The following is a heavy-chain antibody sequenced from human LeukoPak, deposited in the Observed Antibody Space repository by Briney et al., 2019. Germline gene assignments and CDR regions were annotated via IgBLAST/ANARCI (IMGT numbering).Heavy chain of an antibody. Sequence: PSETLSLTCTVSGGSICSSSYYWGWIRQPPGKGLEWIGSIYYSGSTYYNPSLKSRVTISVDTSKNQFSLKLSSVTAADTAVYYCARGPLARTRRYHYMDVWGKGTTVTVSS. CDR1: GGSICSSSYY. V-gene: IGHV4-39*01. CDR2: IYYSGST. CDR3: ARGPLARTRRYHYMDV. D-gene: IGHD1-1*01. J-gene: IGHJ6*03.